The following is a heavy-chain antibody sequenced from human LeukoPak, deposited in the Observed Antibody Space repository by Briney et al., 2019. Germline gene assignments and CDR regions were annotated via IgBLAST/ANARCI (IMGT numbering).Heavy chain of an antibody. CDR3: ARDRGSYGEGFFDH. CDR2: INTSGSI. V-gene: IGHV4-4*07. J-gene: IGHJ4*02. D-gene: IGHD1-26*01. CDR1: GDSMSTYY. Sequence: SETLSLTCTVSGDSMSTYYWSWIRQPAGRGLEYIGRINTSGSINYNPSLKSRVSMSLDTSKKEFFLKVSSVTAADTAVYYCARDRGSYGEGFFDHWGQGTLVTVSS.